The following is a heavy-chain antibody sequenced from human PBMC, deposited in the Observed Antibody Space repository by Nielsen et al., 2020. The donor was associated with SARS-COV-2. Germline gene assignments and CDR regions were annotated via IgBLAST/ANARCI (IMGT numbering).Heavy chain of an antibody. CDR1: GGSISSSNW. J-gene: IGHJ4*02. CDR2: IYHSGST. Sequence: SETLSLTCAVSGGSISSSNWWSWVRQPPGKGLEWIGEIYHSGSTNYNPSLKSRVTISVDKSKNQFSLKLSSVSAADTAVYYCARWGYYGSGRGPTKSDNFDYWGQGTLVTVSS. V-gene: IGHV4-4*02. CDR3: ARWGYYGSGRGPTKSDNFDY. D-gene: IGHD3-10*01.